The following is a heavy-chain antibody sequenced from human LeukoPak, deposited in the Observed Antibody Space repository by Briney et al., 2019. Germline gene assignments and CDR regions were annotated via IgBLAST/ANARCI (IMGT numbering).Heavy chain of an antibody. Sequence: PGGSLRLSCAASGFTFSSYEMNWVRQAPGKGLEWVSYISSSGSTIYYADSVKGRFTISRDNAKNSLYLQMNSLRAEDTAVYYCAKEVFIATFDYWGQGTLVTVSS. CDR3: AKEVFIATFDY. D-gene: IGHD3-3*01. V-gene: IGHV3-48*03. CDR1: GFTFSSYE. J-gene: IGHJ4*02. CDR2: ISSSGSTI.